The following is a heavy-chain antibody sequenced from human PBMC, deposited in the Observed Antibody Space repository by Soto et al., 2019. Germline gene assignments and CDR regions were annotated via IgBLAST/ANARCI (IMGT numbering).Heavy chain of an antibody. J-gene: IGHJ3*02. CDR2: ISGSGGST. V-gene: IGHV3-23*04. Sequence: QLVESGGGLVQPGGSLRLSCAASGFSFSNYWMHWVRQVPGKGLVWVSAISGSGGSTYYADSVKGRFTISRDNSKNTLYLQMNSLRAEDTAVYYCAKGTMIVVFDAFDIWGQGTMVTVSS. D-gene: IGHD3-22*01. CDR1: GFSFSNYW. CDR3: AKGTMIVVFDAFDI.